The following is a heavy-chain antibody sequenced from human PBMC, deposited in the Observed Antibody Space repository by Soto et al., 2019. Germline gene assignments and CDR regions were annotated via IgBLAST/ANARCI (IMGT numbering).Heavy chain of an antibody. V-gene: IGHV1-18*01. J-gene: IGHJ4*02. CDR1: GYTFPTST. CDR2: IKAYSGNT. D-gene: IGHD4-17*01. Sequence: QLQLVQSGAEAKKPGASVKVSCKASGYTFPTSTISWVRQAPGQGLEWMGWIKAYSGNTNYAQKLQGRVTMTTDTSTNTAYRELRSLTTDDTYIYSGAIADYGDDDYWGQGTLVTVSS. CDR3: AIADYGDDDY.